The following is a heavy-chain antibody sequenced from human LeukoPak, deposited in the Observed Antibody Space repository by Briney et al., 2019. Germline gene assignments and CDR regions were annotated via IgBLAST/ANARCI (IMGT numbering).Heavy chain of an antibody. D-gene: IGHD6-13*01. CDR1: GYTFTSYY. CDR3: ARDARWQQPEYYFDY. J-gene: IGHJ4*02. V-gene: IGHV1-2*02. Sequence: ASVKVSCKASGYTFTSYYMHWVRQAPGQGLEWMGWINPNSGGTNYAQKFQGRVTMTRDTSISTAYMELSRLRSDDTAVYYCARDARWQQPEYYFDYWGQGTLVTVSS. CDR2: INPNSGGT.